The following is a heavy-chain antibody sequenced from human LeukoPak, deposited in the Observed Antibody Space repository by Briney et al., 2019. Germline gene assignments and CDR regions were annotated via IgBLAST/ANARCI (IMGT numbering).Heavy chain of an antibody. V-gene: IGHV4-39*01. D-gene: IGHD3-10*01. CDR3: ARLSSVAKSWYDFDY. CDR2: IFYSGST. CDR1: GGSISSDSHY. J-gene: IGHJ4*02. Sequence: PSETLSLTCTVSGGSISSDSHYWGWIRQPPGKGLEWIGSIFYSGSTYYKPSLKSRVTISVDTSKNQFSLKVYSVTAADTAVYYCARLSSVAKSWYDFDYWGQGTLVTVSS.